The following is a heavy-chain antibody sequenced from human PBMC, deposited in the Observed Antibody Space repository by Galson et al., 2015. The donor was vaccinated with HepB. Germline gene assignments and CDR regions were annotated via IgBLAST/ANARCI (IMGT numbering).Heavy chain of an antibody. D-gene: IGHD3-9*01. Sequence: SLRLSCAASGFIFSAYDMNWVRQAPGKGLEWVSNIHTSGDRTYYADSVEGRFTISRDDSKNTLYLQMNSLRVEDTAIYYCAKDFNWPEGSWGRGTLVTVSS. CDR2: IHTSGDRT. V-gene: IGHV3-23*01. J-gene: IGHJ5*02. CDR3: AKDFNWPEGS. CDR1: GFIFSAYD.